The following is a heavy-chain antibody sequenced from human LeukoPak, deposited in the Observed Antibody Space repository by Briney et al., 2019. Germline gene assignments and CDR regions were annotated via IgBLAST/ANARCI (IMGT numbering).Heavy chain of an antibody. Sequence: PSETLSLTCTVSGGSISGYYWSWVRQPPGKGLEWIGYIYDSGTTNYNPSLKSRVTISEDTSKNQFSLKLTSVTAADTAVYYCARGSPGSSGYYYGYWGQGTLVTVSS. CDR1: GGSISGYY. D-gene: IGHD3-22*01. J-gene: IGHJ4*02. CDR3: ARGSPGSSGYYYGY. V-gene: IGHV4-59*01. CDR2: IYDSGTT.